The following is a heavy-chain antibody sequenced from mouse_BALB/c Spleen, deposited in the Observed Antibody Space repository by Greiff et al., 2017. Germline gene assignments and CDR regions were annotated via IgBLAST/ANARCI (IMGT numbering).Heavy chain of an antibody. CDR1: GYTFTSYW. D-gene: IGHD4-1*01. V-gene: IGHV1-87*01. Sequence: VQVVESGAELARPGASVKLSCKASGYTFTSYWMQWVKQRPGQGLEWIGAIYPGDGDTRYTQKFKGKATLTADKSSSTAYMQLSSLASEDSAVYYCARHWDWAYWGQGTLVTVSA. CDR2: IYPGDGDT. CDR3: ARHWDWAY. J-gene: IGHJ3*01.